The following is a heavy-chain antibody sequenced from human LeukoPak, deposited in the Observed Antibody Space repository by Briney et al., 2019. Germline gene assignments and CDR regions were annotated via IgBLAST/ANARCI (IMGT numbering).Heavy chain of an antibody. CDR3: AKDPTYSSSLDY. J-gene: IGHJ4*02. V-gene: IGHV3-30*02. CDR2: IRYDGSNK. D-gene: IGHD6-6*01. CDR1: GFTFSSYG. Sequence: GGSLRLSCAASGFTFSSYGMHWVRQAPGKGLEWLAFIRYDGSNKYYADSVKGRFTISRDNSKNTLYLQMNSLRAEDTAMYYCAKDPTYSSSLDYWGQGTLVTVSS.